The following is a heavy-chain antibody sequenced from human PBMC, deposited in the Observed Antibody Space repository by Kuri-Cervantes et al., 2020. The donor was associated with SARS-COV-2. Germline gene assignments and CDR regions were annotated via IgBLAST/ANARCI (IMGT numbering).Heavy chain of an antibody. D-gene: IGHD5-24*01. V-gene: IGHV3-48*01. CDR1: GFTISSNY. J-gene: IGHJ6*02. Sequence: GGSLRLSCAASGFTISSNYMNWVRQAPGKGLEWVSYIRSSSSIIYYADSVKGRFTVSRDNVKNSLYLQMNSLRAEDTAVYFCARVDPRTNAYNHDYYGMDVWGQGTTVTVSS. CDR3: ARVDPRTNAYNHDYYGMDV. CDR2: IRSSSSII.